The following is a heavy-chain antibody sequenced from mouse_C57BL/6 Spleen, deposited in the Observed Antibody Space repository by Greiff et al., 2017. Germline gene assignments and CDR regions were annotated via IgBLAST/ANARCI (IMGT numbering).Heavy chain of an antibody. V-gene: IGHV5-4*03. CDR1: GFTFSSYA. D-gene: IGHD1-1*01. Sequence: EVTLVESGGGLVKPGGSLKLSCAASGFTFSSYAMSWVRQPPEKRLEWVATISDGGSYTYYPDNVKGRFTISRDNAKNNLYLQMSHLKSEDTAMYYCARADGSSSPWFAYWGQGTLVTVSA. CDR2: ISDGGSYT. CDR3: ARADGSSSPWFAY. J-gene: IGHJ3*01.